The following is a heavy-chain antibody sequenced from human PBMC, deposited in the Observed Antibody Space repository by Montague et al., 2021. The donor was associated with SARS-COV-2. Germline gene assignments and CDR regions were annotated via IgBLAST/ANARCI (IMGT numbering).Heavy chain of an antibody. J-gene: IGHJ6*02. CDR3: TSGREGNYNVMDV. D-gene: IGHD1-1*01. CDR2: TYYRSKWYN. V-gene: IGHV6-1*01. Sequence: CAISGDSVSSNSATWNWVRQSPSRGLEWPGRTYYRSKWYNDYAVSVRGRVTINPDTSKNQFSLQLNSVTPEDTAIYYCTSGREGNYNVMDVWGRGTTVTVSS. CDR1: GDSVSSNSAT.